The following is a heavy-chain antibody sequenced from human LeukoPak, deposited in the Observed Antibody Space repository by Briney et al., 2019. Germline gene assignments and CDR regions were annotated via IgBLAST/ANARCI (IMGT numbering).Heavy chain of an antibody. CDR3: ARVSMEQLVNFDY. J-gene: IGHJ4*02. V-gene: IGHV4-34*01. Sequence: SETLSLTCAVYGGSFSGYYWSWIRQPPGKGPEWIGEINHSGSTNYNPSLKSRVTISVDTSKNQFSLKLSSVTAADTAVYYCARVSMEQLVNFDYWGQGTLVTVSS. CDR1: GGSFSGYY. CDR2: INHSGST. D-gene: IGHD6-13*01.